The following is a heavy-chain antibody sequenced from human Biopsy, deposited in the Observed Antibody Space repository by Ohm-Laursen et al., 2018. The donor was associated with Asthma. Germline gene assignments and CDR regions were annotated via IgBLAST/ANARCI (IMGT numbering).Heavy chain of an antibody. CDR3: AKEVFPGWELRRGPDS. D-gene: IGHD1-26*01. CDR2: ISFDGTNR. CDR1: GFSFSNYG. J-gene: IGHJ4*02. Sequence: SLRLSCAAPGFSFSNYGMHWVRQAPGKGLDWVAVISFDGTNRNCTDSVKGRFTISRDNSRNTLHLEMNSLRAEDTAVYFCAKEVFPGWELRRGPDSWGQGTLVTVSS. V-gene: IGHV3-30*18.